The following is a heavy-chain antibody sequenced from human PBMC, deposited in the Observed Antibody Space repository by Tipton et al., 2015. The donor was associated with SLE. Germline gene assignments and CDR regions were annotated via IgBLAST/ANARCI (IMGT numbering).Heavy chain of an antibody. J-gene: IGHJ4*02. CDR3: ARQSMAARPDFDF. V-gene: IGHV4-59*01. CDR2: ISHSGST. D-gene: IGHD6-6*01. Sequence: TLSLTCTVSGVSISHYYWSWIRQPPGKGLEWIGYISHSGSTNYNPSLKSRVTISADTSKNQFSLILNSVTAADTAVYYCARQSMAARPDFDFWGQGALVTVSS. CDR1: GVSISHYY.